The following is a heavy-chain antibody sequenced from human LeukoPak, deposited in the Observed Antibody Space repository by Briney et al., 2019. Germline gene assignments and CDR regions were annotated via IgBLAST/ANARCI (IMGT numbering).Heavy chain of an antibody. D-gene: IGHD3-3*01. V-gene: IGHV4-39*01. CDR1: GGSISSSSYY. CDR2: IYYSGSA. J-gene: IGHJ4*02. Sequence: SETLSLTCTVSGGSISSSSYYWGWIRQPPGKGLEWIGSIYYSGSAYYNPCLKSRVTISVDTSKNQFSLKLSSVTAADTAVYYCARLEVYYDFWSGYPYYFDYWGQGTLVTVSS. CDR3: ARLEVYYDFWSGYPYYFDY.